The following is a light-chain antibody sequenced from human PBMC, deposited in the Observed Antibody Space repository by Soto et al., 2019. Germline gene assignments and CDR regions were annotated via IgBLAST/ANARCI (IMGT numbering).Light chain of an antibody. CDR3: GSYTSSNTPYV. V-gene: IGLV2-14*01. CDR2: EVS. J-gene: IGLJ1*01. Sequence: QSALTQPASVSGSPGQSITISCTGTSSDAGGYNYVSWYQQLPGKAPKLVIYEVSHRPSGVSYRFSGSKSGNTASLTISGLQAEDEADYYCGSYTSSNTPYVFGTGTKVTVL. CDR1: SSDAGGYNY.